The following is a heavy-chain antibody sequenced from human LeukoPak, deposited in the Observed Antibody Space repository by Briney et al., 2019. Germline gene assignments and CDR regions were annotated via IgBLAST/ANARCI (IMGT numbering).Heavy chain of an antibody. J-gene: IGHJ4*02. D-gene: IGHD2/OR15-2a*01. CDR3: AGHHPRNTVDF. CDR2: ISDIGSI. Sequence: SETLSLTCTVSGGSISSYYWSWIRQPPGKGLEWIAYISDIGSINYNPSLKSRVTISLDTSKNQFSLKLSSVTAADTAVYYCAGHHPRNTVDFWGQGTLITVSS. CDR1: GGSISSYY. V-gene: IGHV4-59*08.